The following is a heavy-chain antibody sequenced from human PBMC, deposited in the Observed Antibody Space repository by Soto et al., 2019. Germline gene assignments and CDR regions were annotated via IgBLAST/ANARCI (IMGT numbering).Heavy chain of an antibody. CDR3: ARDAVHAYCGGDCYSYYFDY. CDR1: GFTFSSYS. V-gene: IGHV3-21*01. CDR2: ISSSSSYI. Sequence: EVQLVESGGGLVKPGGSLRLSCAASGFTFSSYSMNWVRQAPGKGLEWVSSISSSSSYIYYADSVKGRFTISRDNAKNSLYLQMNSLRAEDTAVYYCARDAVHAYCGGDCYSYYFDYWGQGTLVTVSS. D-gene: IGHD2-21*02. J-gene: IGHJ4*02.